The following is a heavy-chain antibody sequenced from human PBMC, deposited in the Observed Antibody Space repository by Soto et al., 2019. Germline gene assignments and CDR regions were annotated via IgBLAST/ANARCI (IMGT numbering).Heavy chain of an antibody. V-gene: IGHV4-30-4*01. CDR2: IYYTGNT. CDR3: ARRRGSYPDKNYFDY. J-gene: IGHJ4*02. D-gene: IGHD1-26*01. Sequence: SETLSLTCTVSGDSISNGDYYWSWIRQPPGKDLEWIGFIYYTGNTYYNPSLKSRLTISLDTSKNQFSLKLSSVTAADTAVYYCARRRGSYPDKNYFDYWRQGTLVIVSS. CDR1: GDSISNGDYY.